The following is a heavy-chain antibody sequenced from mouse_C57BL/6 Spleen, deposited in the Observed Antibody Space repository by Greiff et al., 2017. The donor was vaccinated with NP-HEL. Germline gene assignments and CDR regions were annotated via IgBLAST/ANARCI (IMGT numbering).Heavy chain of an antibody. Sequence: QVQLQQSGAELVRPGASVKLSCKASGYTFTDYYINWVKQRPGQGLEWIARIYPGSGNTYYNEKFKGKATLTAEKSSSTAYMQLSSLTSEDSAVYFCARSGWDHYFDYWGQGTTLTVSS. D-gene: IGHD4-1*01. CDR3: ARSGWDHYFDY. V-gene: IGHV1-76*01. J-gene: IGHJ2*01. CDR2: IYPGSGNT. CDR1: GYTFTDYY.